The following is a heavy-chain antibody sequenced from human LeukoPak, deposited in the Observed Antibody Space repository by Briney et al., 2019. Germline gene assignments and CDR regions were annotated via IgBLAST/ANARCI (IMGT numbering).Heavy chain of an antibody. D-gene: IGHD2/OR15-2a*01. V-gene: IGHV4-39*07. J-gene: IGHJ3*02. CDR3: ARDINFRVYVGAFDI. CDR1: GGSISSSSYY. CDR2: IYYSGST. Sequence: SGTLSLSCAVSGGSISSSSYYWGWIRQPPGKGLEWIGSIYYSGSTYYNPSLKSRVTISVDTSKNQFSLKLSSVTAADTAVYYCARDINFRVYVGAFDIWGQGTMVTVSS.